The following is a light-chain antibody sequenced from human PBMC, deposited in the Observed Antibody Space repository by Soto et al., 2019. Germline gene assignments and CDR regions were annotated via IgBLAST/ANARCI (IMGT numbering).Light chain of an antibody. V-gene: IGKV1-5*03. CDR3: QQYNDFQYT. J-gene: IGKJ2*01. CDR2: KAT. CDR1: QIIGSW. Sequence: DIQMTQSPSTLSASVGDGVTITCRASQIIGSWLAWYQQKPGKAPKLLIYKATNLQSGAPSRFSGSGSGTDFSLTISSLQPEDSATYFCQQYNDFQYTFGPGTKLEI.